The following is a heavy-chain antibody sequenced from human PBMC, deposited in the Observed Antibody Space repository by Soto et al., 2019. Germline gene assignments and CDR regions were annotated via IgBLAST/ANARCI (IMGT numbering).Heavy chain of an antibody. CDR2: INPSGGST. V-gene: IGHV1-46*01. D-gene: IGHD3-3*01. CDR1: VYTFTISY. Sequence: VSVRVSCQAYVYTFTISYMRWVRQAAGQGLEWMGIINPSGGSTSYAQKFQGRVTMTRDTSTSTVYMELSSLRSEDTAVFYGATGLFGVVIQYWGQGTLVTVSS. CDR3: ATGLFGVVIQY. J-gene: IGHJ4*02.